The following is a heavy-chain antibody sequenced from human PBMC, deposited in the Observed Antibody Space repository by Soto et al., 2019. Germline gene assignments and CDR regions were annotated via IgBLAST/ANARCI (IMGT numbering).Heavy chain of an antibody. CDR3: AREGGNSGVQGEYYYGMDV. J-gene: IGHJ6*02. CDR1: GYTLTSHG. Sequence: QVQLVQSGAEVKKPGASVKVSCKASGYTLTSHGISWVRQAPGQGLEWMGWISAYNGNTNYAQKLQGRVTMTTDTSTRTAYMERRSLRSDDTAVYYCAREGGNSGVQGEYYYGMDVWGQGTTVTVSS. D-gene: IGHD3-16*01. CDR2: ISAYNGNT. V-gene: IGHV1-18*01.